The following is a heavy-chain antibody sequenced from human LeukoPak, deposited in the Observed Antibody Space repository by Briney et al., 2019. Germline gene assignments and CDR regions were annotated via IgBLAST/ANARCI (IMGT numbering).Heavy chain of an antibody. CDR2: VNPSGGST. J-gene: IGHJ4*02. Sequence: ASVKVSCKASGYTFTSNYIHWVRQAPGQGLEWMGLVNPSGGSTTYAQMFQGRVTMTRDTSTSTVYLELSSLRSEDTAVYYCAKGGVAGTFDYWGQGTQVTDSS. CDR3: AKGGVAGTFDY. CDR1: GYTFTSNY. D-gene: IGHD6-19*01. V-gene: IGHV1-46*01.